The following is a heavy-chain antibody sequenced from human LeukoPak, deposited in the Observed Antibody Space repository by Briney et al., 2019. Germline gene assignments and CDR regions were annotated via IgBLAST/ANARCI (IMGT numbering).Heavy chain of an antibody. J-gene: IGHJ4*02. V-gene: IGHV3-48*01. CDR2: ISSSSSTI. D-gene: IGHD6-13*01. CDR3: ARASSSWYPNFDY. Sequence: GGSLRLSCAASGFTFSSYSMNWVRQAPGKGLEWVSYISSSSSTIYYADSVKGRFTISRDNAKNSLYLQMYSLRAEDTAVYYCARASSSWYPNFDYWGQGTLVTVSS. CDR1: GFTFSSYS.